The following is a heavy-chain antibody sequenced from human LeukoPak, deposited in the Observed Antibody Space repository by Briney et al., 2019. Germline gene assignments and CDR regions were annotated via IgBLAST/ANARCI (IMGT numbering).Heavy chain of an antibody. D-gene: IGHD5-12*01. CDR3: ARDAGVGYDPGFDY. J-gene: IGHJ4*02. CDR2: INPSSGGT. V-gene: IGHV1-2*02. CDR1: GYTFTGYY. Sequence: GASVKVSCKASGYTFTGYYMHWVRQAPGQGLEWMGWINPSSGGTNYAQKFQGRVTMTRDTSISTAYMELSRLRSDDTAVYYCARDAGVGYDPGFDYWGQGTLVTVSS.